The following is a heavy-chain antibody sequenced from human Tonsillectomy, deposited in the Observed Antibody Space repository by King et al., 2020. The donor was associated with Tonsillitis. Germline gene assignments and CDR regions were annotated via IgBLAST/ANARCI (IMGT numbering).Heavy chain of an antibody. CDR2: INPDSGDT. J-gene: IGHJ4*02. D-gene: IGHD6-19*01. Sequence: VQLVESGPEVTKPGASVKVSCKASGYTFTDYYIHWVRQAPGQGLEWMGWINPDSGDTNYAQKFQGRVIITRDTSNITAYMELSSLRSDDTAVYYGARSAKYSSRWYYFWGPGALVTVSS. CDR1: GYTFTDYY. V-gene: IGHV1-2*02. CDR3: ARSAKYSSRWYYF.